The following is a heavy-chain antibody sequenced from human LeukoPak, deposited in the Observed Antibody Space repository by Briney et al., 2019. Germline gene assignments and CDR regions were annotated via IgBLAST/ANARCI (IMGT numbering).Heavy chain of an antibody. Sequence: ASVKVSCKTSGYTFTSFHMHWVRQAPGQGPEWMGIVSTNNGATTYAQKFQGRVIMTRDRSTSTVYMELSSLKSEDTAVYYCAREIIATYYFDYWGQGALVTVSS. D-gene: IGHD2-15*01. CDR2: VSTNNGAT. V-gene: IGHV1-46*01. CDR3: AREIIATYYFDY. CDR1: GYTFTSFH. J-gene: IGHJ4*02.